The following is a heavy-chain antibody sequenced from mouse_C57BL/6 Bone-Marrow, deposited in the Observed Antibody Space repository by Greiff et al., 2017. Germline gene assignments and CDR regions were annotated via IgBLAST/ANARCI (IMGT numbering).Heavy chain of an antibody. CDR1: GFNIKNTY. CDR3: AREWGGFAY. Sequence: VQLQQSVAELVRPGASVKLSCTASGFNIKNTYMPLVKLRLEQGLEWIGRFDPANGNTKDAPKFLGKATITADTSSHTAYLQLSSLTSEDTAIYYCAREWGGFAYWGQGTLVTVSA. J-gene: IGHJ3*01. CDR2: FDPANGNT. V-gene: IGHV14-3*01.